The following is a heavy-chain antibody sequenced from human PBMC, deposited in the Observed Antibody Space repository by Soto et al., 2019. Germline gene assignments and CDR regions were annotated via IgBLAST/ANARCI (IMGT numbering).Heavy chain of an antibody. CDR1: GGSISSSSYY. V-gene: IGHV4-39*01. D-gene: IGHD3-3*01. CDR2: IYYSGST. J-gene: IGHJ5*02. CDR3: ARHSEPGVAAWSGGWFDP. Sequence: SETLSLTCTVSGGSISSSSYYWGWIRQPPGKGLEWIGSIYYSGSTYYNPSLKSRVTISVDTSKNQFSLKLSSVTAADTAVYYCARHSEPGVAAWSGGWFDPWGQGTLVTVSS.